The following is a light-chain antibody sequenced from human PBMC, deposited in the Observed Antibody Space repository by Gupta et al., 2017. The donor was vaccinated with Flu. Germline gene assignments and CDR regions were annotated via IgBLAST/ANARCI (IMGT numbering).Light chain of an antibody. CDR1: QSISNH. Sequence: IMLTQSPATLSASLGERVTFSFRASQSISNHLAWSQQRPCQPPRLLISNAYPRAPHLPARSSGAGCGTYVALTSYILLMEAFAVYYFQRYSDRPRWTFGQGTKVDIK. CDR2: NAY. V-gene: IGKV3-15*01. CDR3: QRYSDRPRWT. J-gene: IGKJ1*01.